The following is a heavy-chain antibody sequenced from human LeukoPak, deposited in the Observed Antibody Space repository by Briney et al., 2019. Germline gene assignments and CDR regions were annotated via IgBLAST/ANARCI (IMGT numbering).Heavy chain of an antibody. V-gene: IGHV1-2*02. CDR1: GYTFTGYY. D-gene: IGHD2-21*02. CDR2: INPNSGGT. Sequence: GASVKVSCKASGYTFTGYYMHWVRQAPGQGLEWMGWINPNSGGTNYAQKFQGRVTMTRDTSISTAYMELSRLRSDDTAVCYCARHYCGGDCYSWAFDIWGQGTMVTVSS. J-gene: IGHJ3*02. CDR3: ARHYCGGDCYSWAFDI.